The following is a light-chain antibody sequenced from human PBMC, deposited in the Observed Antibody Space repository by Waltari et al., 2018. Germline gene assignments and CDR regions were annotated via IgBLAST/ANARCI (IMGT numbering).Light chain of an antibody. V-gene: IGKV1-9*01. CDR2: AAS. CDR3: QQLNSYPLT. Sequence: DIQLTQSPSFLSASVGDRVTITCRASQGIYSYLAWYQQKPGKAPKLLIYAASTLQSGVPSRFSVSGSGTEFTLTISSLQPEDFATYYCQQLNSYPLTFGGGTKVEIK. J-gene: IGKJ4*01. CDR1: QGIYSY.